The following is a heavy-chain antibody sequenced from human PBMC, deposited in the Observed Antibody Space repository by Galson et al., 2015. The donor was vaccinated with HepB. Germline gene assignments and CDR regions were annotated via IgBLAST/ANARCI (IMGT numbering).Heavy chain of an antibody. CDR1: GYSFTSYW. D-gene: IGHD2-15*01. Sequence: QSGAEVKKAGESLKISCKGSGYSFTSYWIGWVRQMPGKGLEWMGIIYPGDSDSTYTPSFQGQVTMSADKSISTAYLQWRSLKASDTAMYYCARRVAPAEFDYWGQGTLVTVSS. J-gene: IGHJ4*02. V-gene: IGHV5-51*01. CDR3: ARRVAPAEFDY. CDR2: IYPGDSDS.